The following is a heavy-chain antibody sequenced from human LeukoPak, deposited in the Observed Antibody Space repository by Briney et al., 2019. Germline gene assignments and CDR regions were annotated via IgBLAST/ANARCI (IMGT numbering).Heavy chain of an antibody. J-gene: IGHJ4*02. CDR1: GVSIGSYF. Sequence: SETLSLTCTVSGVSIGSYFWSWIRQPPGKGLEWIGYIDNRGSTNYNPSLKSRVTISVDTSKNQFSLKLNSVTAADAAVYYCARGGSYTPYWGQGTLVTVSS. V-gene: IGHV4-59*08. D-gene: IGHD1-26*01. CDR3: ARGGSYTPY. CDR2: IDNRGST.